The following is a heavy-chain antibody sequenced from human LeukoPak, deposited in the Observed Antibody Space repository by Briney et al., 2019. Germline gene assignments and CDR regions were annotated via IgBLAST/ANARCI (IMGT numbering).Heavy chain of an antibody. CDR3: ARPGISGSYPYYLDY. Sequence: GASVKVSCKASGYTFTSYDINWVRQATGQGVEWMGWMNPNNGNTGYAQKFQGRVTVTRNTSISTAYMKLSSLRSEDTAVYYCARPGISGSYPYYLDYWGQGTLVTVSS. J-gene: IGHJ4*02. CDR2: MNPNNGNT. V-gene: IGHV1-8*01. CDR1: GYTFTSYD. D-gene: IGHD3-10*01.